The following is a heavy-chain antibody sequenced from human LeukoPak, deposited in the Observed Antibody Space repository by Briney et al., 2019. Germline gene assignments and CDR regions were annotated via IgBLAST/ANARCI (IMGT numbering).Heavy chain of an antibody. J-gene: IGHJ4*02. V-gene: IGHV3-21*01. CDR3: ARGLCGGDCYDY. D-gene: IGHD2-21*01. CDR1: GFTFSSYH. Sequence: PGGSLRLSCAASGFTFSSYHMNWVRQAPGKGLEWVSSISSSSNYIYYADSVKGRFTISRDNAKNSVDLQMNSLRAEDTAVYYCARGLCGGDCYDYWGRGTLVTVSS. CDR2: ISSSSNYI.